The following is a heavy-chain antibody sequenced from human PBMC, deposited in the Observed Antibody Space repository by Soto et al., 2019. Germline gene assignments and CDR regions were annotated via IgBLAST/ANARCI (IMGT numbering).Heavy chain of an antibody. Sequence: PGGSLRLSCAASGFTFSSYGMHWVRQAPGKGLEWVAVIPYDGSNKYYADSVKGRFTISRDNSKNTLYLQMNSLRAEDTAVYYCANPLRFLEWLPRYWGQGNLVTVSS. J-gene: IGHJ4*02. CDR1: GFTFSSYG. CDR2: IPYDGSNK. CDR3: ANPLRFLEWLPRY. V-gene: IGHV3-30*18. D-gene: IGHD3-3*01.